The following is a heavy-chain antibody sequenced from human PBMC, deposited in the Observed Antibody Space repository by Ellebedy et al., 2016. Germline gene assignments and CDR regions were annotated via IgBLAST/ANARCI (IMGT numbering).Heavy chain of an antibody. CDR3: ASSQYSSGWVDY. J-gene: IGHJ4*02. CDR2: INPNSGGT. Sequence: ASVEVSCKASGYTFTGYYMHWVRQAPGQGLEWMGWINPNSGGTNYAQKFQGRVTMTRDTSISTAYMELSRLRSDDTAVYYCASSQYSSGWVDYWGQGTLVTVSS. V-gene: IGHV1-2*02. CDR1: GYTFTGYY. D-gene: IGHD6-19*01.